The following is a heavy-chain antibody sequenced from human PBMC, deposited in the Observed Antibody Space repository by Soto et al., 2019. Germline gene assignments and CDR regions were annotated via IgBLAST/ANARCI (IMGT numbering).Heavy chain of an antibody. CDR1: GDSISGGNYY. D-gene: IGHD3-22*01. Sequence: SETLSLTCTVSGDSISGGNYYWTWIRQHPGRGLEWIGYIYYTGTTHYSPSLQSRVTMSVDTSKNQISPTLTSLTPADTAVYFCARLYTYGYYHFDHWGQGTLVTVSS. CDR2: IYYTGTT. CDR3: ARLYTYGYYHFDH. J-gene: IGHJ4*02. V-gene: IGHV4-31*03.